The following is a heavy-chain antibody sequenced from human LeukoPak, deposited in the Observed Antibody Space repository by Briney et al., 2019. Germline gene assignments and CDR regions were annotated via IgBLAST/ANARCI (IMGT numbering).Heavy chain of an antibody. CDR3: ARDSGYGYDY. J-gene: IGHJ4*02. CDR1: GFTFSSYG. Sequence: GGSLRLSCAASGFTFSSYGMHWVRQAPGKGLEWVAVISYDGSNKYYADSVKGRFTISRDNSKNTLYLQMNSLRSDDTAVYYCARDSGYGYDYWGQGTLVTVSS. V-gene: IGHV3-30*03. CDR2: ISYDGSNK. D-gene: IGHD5-12*01.